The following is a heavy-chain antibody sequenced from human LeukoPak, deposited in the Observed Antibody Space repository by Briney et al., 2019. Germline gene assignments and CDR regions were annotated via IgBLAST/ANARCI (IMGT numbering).Heavy chain of an antibody. CDR2: IYYSGST. V-gene: IGHV4-59*01. CDR3: ARVTLYGDVDY. J-gene: IGHJ4*02. Sequence: SETLSLTCTVSGGSISSYYWSWIRQPPGKGLEWIGYIYYSGSTNYNPSLKSRVTISVDTSKNQFSLKLCSVTAADTAVYYCARVTLYGDVDYWGQGTLVTVSS. D-gene: IGHD4-17*01. CDR1: GGSISSYY.